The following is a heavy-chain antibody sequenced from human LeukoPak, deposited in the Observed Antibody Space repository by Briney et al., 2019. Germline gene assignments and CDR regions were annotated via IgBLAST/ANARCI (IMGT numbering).Heavy chain of an antibody. Sequence: PGGSLRLSCAASGFTFSTYYMNWVRQAPGKGLEWVSFITGSSSYIYYTDSVKGRFTISRDNAKNSLFLQMNSLRDEDTAVYYCAKHVGNNQDGRYFDYWGQGTLVTVSS. CDR1: GFTFSTYY. V-gene: IGHV3-21*01. J-gene: IGHJ4*02. D-gene: IGHD1/OR15-1a*01. CDR2: ITGSSSYI. CDR3: AKHVGNNQDGRYFDY.